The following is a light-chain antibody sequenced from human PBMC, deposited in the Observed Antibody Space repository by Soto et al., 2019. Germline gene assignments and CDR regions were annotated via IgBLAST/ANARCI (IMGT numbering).Light chain of an antibody. CDR1: QSVSSSY. CDR2: GAS. Sequence: EIVLTQSPGTLSLSPGERATLSCRASQSVSSSYLAWYQQKPGQAPRLLIYGASSRATGIPGRFSGSGSGTDFTLTISRLEPEDFAVYYCQHYGSSWTFGQGTKVEIK. V-gene: IGKV3-20*01. CDR3: QHYGSSWT. J-gene: IGKJ1*01.